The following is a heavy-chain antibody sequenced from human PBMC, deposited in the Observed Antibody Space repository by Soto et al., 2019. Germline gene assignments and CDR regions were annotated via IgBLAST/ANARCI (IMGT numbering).Heavy chain of an antibody. J-gene: IGHJ2*01. D-gene: IGHD2-21*02. CDR3: ARHALQYCGGDCYLLPYFDL. V-gene: IGHV3-73*02. CDR1: GFTFSGSA. Sequence: EVQLVESGGGLVQPGGSLKLSCAASGFTFSGSAMHWVRQASGKGLEWVGRIRSKANNYATVYAASVKGRFTISRDDSTNTPHLQMNSLKTEDTAVYYCARHALQYCGGDCYLLPYFDLWGRGTLVTVSS. CDR2: IRSKANNYAT.